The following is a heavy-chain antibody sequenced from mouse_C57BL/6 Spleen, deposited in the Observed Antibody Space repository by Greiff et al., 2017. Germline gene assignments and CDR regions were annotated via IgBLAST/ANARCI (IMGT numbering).Heavy chain of an antibody. CDR2: IHPNSGST. V-gene: IGHV1-64*01. D-gene: IGHD2-5*01. J-gene: IGHJ1*03. CDR1: GYTFTSYW. Sequence: QVQLQQPGAELVKPGASVKLSCKASGYTFTSYWMHWVKQRPGQGLEWIGMIHPNSGSTNYNEKFKSKATLAVDKSSSTAYMQLSSLTSEDSAVYYCALAAYYSNYSFIYWYFDVWGTGTTVTVSS. CDR3: ALAAYYSNYSFIYWYFDV.